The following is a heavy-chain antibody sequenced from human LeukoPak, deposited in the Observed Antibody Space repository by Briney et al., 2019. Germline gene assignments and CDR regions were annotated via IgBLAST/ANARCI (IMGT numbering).Heavy chain of an antibody. CDR3: ARIDVGYSSSLYY. Sequence: SETLSLTCTVSGGSISSYYWSWIRQPPGKGLEWIGYIYYSGSTNYNPSLKSRVTISVDTSKNQFSLKLSSVTAADTAVYYCARIDVGYSSSLYYWGQGTLVTVSS. J-gene: IGHJ4*02. CDR1: GGSISSYY. D-gene: IGHD6-6*01. V-gene: IGHV4-59*08. CDR2: IYYSGST.